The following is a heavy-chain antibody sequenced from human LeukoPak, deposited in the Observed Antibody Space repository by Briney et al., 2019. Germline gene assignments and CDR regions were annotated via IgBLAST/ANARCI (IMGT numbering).Heavy chain of an antibody. D-gene: IGHD3-22*01. CDR3: VRDNSRGQSLGVIY. CDR1: GFTFSSYN. Sequence: AGGSLRLSCAASGFTFSSYNMNWVRQAPGKGLEWISYINADSSTIQCADSVRGRFTTSRDNAKNSLYLQMNSLRAEDTAVYYCVRDNSRGQSLGVIYWGQGSLVTVSS. J-gene: IGHJ4*02. V-gene: IGHV3-48*01. CDR2: INADSSTI.